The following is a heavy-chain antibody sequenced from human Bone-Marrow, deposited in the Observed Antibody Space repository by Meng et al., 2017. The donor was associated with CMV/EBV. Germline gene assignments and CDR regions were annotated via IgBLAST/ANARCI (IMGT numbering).Heavy chain of an antibody. J-gene: IGHJ3*01. CDR2: INHSGST. D-gene: IGHD1-20*01. CDR1: GGSFSGYY. Sequence: SEPLSLTCAVYGGSFSGYYWSWIRQPPGKGLEWIGEINHSGSTNYNPSLKSRVTISVDTSKNQFSLKLSSVTAADTAVYYCARGIGWTIITLTRGSKAYAFWGQGTMVTVSS. CDR3: ARGIGWTIITLTRGSKAYAF. V-gene: IGHV4-34*01.